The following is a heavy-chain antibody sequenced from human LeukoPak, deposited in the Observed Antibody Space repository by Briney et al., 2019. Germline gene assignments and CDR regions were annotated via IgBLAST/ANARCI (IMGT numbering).Heavy chain of an antibody. J-gene: IGHJ4*02. Sequence: SVKVSCKASGGTFSSYAISWVRQAPGQGLEWMGGIIPIFGTANYAQKFQGRVTITTDESTSTAYMELSSLRSEDTAVYYCVEGVRSGYGFDYWGQGTLVTVSS. V-gene: IGHV1-69*05. CDR2: IIPIFGTA. CDR1: GGTFSSYA. D-gene: IGHD5-12*01. CDR3: VEGVRSGYGFDY.